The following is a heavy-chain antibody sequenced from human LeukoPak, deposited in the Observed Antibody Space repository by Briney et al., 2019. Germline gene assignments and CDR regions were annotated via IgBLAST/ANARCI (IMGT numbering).Heavy chain of an antibody. CDR2: ISYDGSNK. D-gene: IGHD5-24*01. V-gene: IGHV3-30*18. J-gene: IGHJ4*02. CDR1: GFIFSNYA. Sequence: GGSLRLSCAASGFIFSNYAMAWARLTPGKGLEWVAVISYDGSNKYYADSVKGRFTISRDNSKNTLYLQMNSLRAEDTAVYYCAKCGVEMATKGVSFDYWGQGTLVTVSS. CDR3: AKCGVEMATKGVSFDY.